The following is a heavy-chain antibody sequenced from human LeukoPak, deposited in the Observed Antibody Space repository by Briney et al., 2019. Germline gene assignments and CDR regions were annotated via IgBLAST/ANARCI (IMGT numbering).Heavy chain of an antibody. CDR2: FDPEDGET. D-gene: IGHD2-15*01. Sequence: ASVKVSCKVSGYTLTELSMHWVRQAPGKGLEWMGGFDPEDGETIYARKFQGRVTMTEDTPTDTAYMELSSLRSEDTAVYYCATDRDCSGGSCYGLPSGLDPFDIWGQGTMVTVSS. CDR3: ATDRDCSGGSCYGLPSGLDPFDI. V-gene: IGHV1-24*01. J-gene: IGHJ3*02. CDR1: GYTLTELS.